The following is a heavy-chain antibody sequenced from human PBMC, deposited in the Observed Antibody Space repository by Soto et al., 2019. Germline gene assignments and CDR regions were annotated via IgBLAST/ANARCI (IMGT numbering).Heavy chain of an antibody. D-gene: IGHD4-17*01. V-gene: IGHV4-59*01. CDR3: ARDWYGDDAFDI. CDR1: GGSISSYY. Sequence: SETLSLTCTVSGGSISSYYWSWTRQPPGKGLEWIGYIYYSGSTNYYPSLKSRVTISVDTSKNQFSLKLSSVTAADTAVYYCARDWYGDDAFDIWGQGTMVTVSS. CDR2: IYYSGST. J-gene: IGHJ3*02.